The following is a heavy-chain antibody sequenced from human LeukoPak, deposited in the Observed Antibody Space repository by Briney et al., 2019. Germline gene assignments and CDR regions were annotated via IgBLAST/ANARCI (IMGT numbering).Heavy chain of an antibody. CDR2: IIPIFGTA. J-gene: IGHJ4*02. CDR1: GGTFSSYA. Sequence: SVKVSCKASGGTFSSYAISWVRQAPGQGLEWMGGIIPIFGTANYAQKFQGRVTITTDESTSTAYMERSSLRSEDTAVYYCARGPYYDFWSGYYTRFDYWGQGTLVTVSS. D-gene: IGHD3-3*01. CDR3: ARGPYYDFWSGYYTRFDY. V-gene: IGHV1-69*05.